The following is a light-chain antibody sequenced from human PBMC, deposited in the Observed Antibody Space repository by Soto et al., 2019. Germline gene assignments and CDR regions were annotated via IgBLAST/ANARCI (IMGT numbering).Light chain of an antibody. CDR2: MVS. V-gene: IGLV2-14*01. Sequence: QSVLTQPASVSGSPGQSITISCTGTSSDVGNYNYVSWYQQYPGRVPKLLIYMVSNRPSGVSNRFSGSKSGNTASLTISGFQAEDEADYFCTSPTPGSLYVFGTGTKLPVL. J-gene: IGLJ1*01. CDR1: SSDVGNYNY. CDR3: TSPTPGSLYV.